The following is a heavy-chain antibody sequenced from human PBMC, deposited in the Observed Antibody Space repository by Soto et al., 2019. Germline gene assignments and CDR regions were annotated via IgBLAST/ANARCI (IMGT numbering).Heavy chain of an antibody. CDR2: INPSGGSA. V-gene: IGHV1-46*01. CDR3: ARTAPRGRSWCYEWFDP. CDR1: GYTFSAYY. Sequence: QVQLVQSGAEVKTPGASVKLSCTASGYTFSAYYMHWVRQAPGQGLEWVGVINPSGGSASYAQKFQGRVTMTRDTSTDTVYMDLSSLRFEDTAVYYCARTAPRGRSWCYEWFDPWGQGTLVTVSS. J-gene: IGHJ5*02. D-gene: IGHD6-13*01.